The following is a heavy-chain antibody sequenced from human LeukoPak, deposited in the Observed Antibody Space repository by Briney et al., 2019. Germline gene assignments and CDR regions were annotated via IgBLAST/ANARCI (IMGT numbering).Heavy chain of an antibody. D-gene: IGHD2-2*01. CDR1: GGSISSYY. V-gene: IGHV4-59*08. Sequence: PSETLSLTCTVSGGSISSYYWSWIRQPPGKGLEWIGYIFSGGSTNYNPSLKSRTTISLDTSKSQFSLTVSSVTAADTAVYYCARGVCTSSYCYAGDYGMDAWGQGTTVTVSS. CDR3: ARGVCTSSYCYAGDYGMDA. CDR2: IFSGGST. J-gene: IGHJ6*02.